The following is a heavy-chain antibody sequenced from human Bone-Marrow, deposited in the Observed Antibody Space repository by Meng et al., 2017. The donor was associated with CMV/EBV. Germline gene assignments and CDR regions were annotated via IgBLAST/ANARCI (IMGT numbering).Heavy chain of an antibody. D-gene: IGHD2-2*02. J-gene: IGHJ6*02. CDR3: ARARSLVPAAIPHHYYYGMDV. Sequence: GSLRLSCTVSGGSISSSSYYWGWIRQPPGKGLEWIGSIYYSGSTYYNPSLKSRVTISVDTSKNQFSLKLSSVTAADTAVYYCARARSLVPAAIPHHYYYGMDVWGQGTTVTVSS. CDR2: IYYSGST. V-gene: IGHV4-39*07. CDR1: GGSISSSSYY.